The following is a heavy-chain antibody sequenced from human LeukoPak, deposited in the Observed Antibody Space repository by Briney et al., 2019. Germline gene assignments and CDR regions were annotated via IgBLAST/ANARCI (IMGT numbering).Heavy chain of an antibody. CDR2: ISYDGSNK. CDR1: GFTFSSYA. V-gene: IGHV3-30-3*01. CDR3: AREGPGTNWFDP. D-gene: IGHD1-26*01. Sequence: GGSLRLSCAASGFTFSSYAMHWVRQAPGKGLEWVAVISYDGSNKYYADSVKDRFTISRDNSKNTLYLQMNSLRAEDTAVYYCAREGPGTNWFDPWGQGTLVTVSS. J-gene: IGHJ5*02.